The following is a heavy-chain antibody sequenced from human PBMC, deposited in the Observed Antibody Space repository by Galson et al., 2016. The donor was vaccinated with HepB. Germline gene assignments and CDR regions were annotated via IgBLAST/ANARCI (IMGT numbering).Heavy chain of an antibody. J-gene: IGHJ6*02. CDR1: GFTFINYG. CDR3: AKDGGDGYNFPYYYGMDV. CDR2: IWYDGINK. Sequence: SLRLSCAASGFTFINYGMHWVRQAPGKGLEWVALIWYDGINKYYADSVKGRFTISRDNSKNTVYLQMNSLRAEDTAVYYCAKDGGDGYNFPYYYGMDVWGQGTTVTVSS. V-gene: IGHV3-33*06. D-gene: IGHD5-24*01.